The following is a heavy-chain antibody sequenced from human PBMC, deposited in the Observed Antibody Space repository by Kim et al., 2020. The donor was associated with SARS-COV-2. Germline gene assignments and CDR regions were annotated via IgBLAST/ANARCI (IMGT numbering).Heavy chain of an antibody. CDR1: RGSISSGDYY. D-gene: IGHD4-17*01. J-gene: IGHJ4*02. CDR3: ARDGPYGDHLYFFDS. V-gene: IGHV4-30-4*01. CDR2: IYYTGST. Sequence: SETLSLTCTVSRGSISSGDYYWSWIRQPPGKGLEWIGYIYYTGSTYYNPSLKSRVAISADTSKNQFSLKLTSVTVADTAVYYCARDGPYGDHLYFFDSWGQGTLVTVSS.